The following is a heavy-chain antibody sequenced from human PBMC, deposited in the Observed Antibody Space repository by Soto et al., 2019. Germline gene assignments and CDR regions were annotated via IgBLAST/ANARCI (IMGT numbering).Heavy chain of an antibody. Sequence: PGGSLRLSCAASGFTFSSYAMHWVRQAPGKGLEYVSVISSNGGSTYYANSVKGRFTISRDNSKNTLYLQMGSLRAEDMAVYYCARAIWETYGMDVWGQGTTVTVS. CDR1: GFTFSSYA. CDR2: ISSNGGST. CDR3: ARAIWETYGMDV. V-gene: IGHV3-64*01. J-gene: IGHJ6*02. D-gene: IGHD3-9*01.